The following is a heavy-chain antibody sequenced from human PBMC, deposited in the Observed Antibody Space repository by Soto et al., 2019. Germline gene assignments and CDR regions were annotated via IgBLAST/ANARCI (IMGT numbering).Heavy chain of an antibody. CDR1: GYTFTSYG. J-gene: IGHJ6*03. Sequence: ASVKVSCKASGYTFTSYGISWVRQAPGQGLEWMGWISAYNGNTNYAQKLQGRVTMTTDTSTSTAYMELRSLRSDDTAVYYCARDFSRRYYYYMDVWGKGTTVTVSS. V-gene: IGHV1-18*01. CDR3: ARDFSRRYYYYMDV. CDR2: ISAYNGNT.